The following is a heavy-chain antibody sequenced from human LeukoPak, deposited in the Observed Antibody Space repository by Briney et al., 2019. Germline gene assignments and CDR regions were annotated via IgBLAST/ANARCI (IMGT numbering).Heavy chain of an antibody. J-gene: IGHJ4*02. Sequence: PSETLSLTRAVHGVSFIGNYMSWIRQSPEKGLEWIGEIYHSRYTTYNPSLKSRVTISADTSENQLSLRLTSVTAADTALYYCARIRCSPTDSTCYSYWGQATLVTVSS. V-gene: IGHV4-34*01. CDR1: GVSFIGNY. CDR3: ARIRCSPTDSTCYSY. CDR2: IYHSRYT. D-gene: IGHD3-22*01.